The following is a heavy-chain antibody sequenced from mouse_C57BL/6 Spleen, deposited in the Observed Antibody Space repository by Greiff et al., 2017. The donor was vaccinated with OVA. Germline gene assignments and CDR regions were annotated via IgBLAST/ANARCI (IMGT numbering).Heavy chain of an antibody. CDR2: IYPGDGDT. Sequence: VKLMESGPELVKPGASVKISCKASGYAFSSSWMNWVKQRPGQGLEWIGRIYPGDGDTNYNGKFKGKATLTADKSSSTAYMQLSSLTSEDSAVYFCANDGYEGYFDVWGTGTTVTVSS. J-gene: IGHJ1*03. CDR1: GYAFSSSW. CDR3: ANDGYEGYFDV. V-gene: IGHV1-82*01. D-gene: IGHD2-3*01.